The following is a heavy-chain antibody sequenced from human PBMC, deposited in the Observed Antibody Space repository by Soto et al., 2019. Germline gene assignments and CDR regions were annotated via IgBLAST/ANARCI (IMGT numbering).Heavy chain of an antibody. CDR1: GGSISSSNW. CDR3: ASKSSGYQRGWFDP. CDR2: IYHSGST. Sequence: SETLSLTCSVSGGSISSSNWWGWVRQPPGKGLEWIGEIYHSGSTNYNPSLKSRVTISVDKSKNQFSLKLSSVTAADTAVYYCASKSSGYQRGWFDPWGQGTLVTVSS. J-gene: IGHJ5*02. V-gene: IGHV4-4*02. D-gene: IGHD3-22*01.